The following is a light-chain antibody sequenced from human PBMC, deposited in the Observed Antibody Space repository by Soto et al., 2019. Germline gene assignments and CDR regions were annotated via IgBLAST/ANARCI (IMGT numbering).Light chain of an antibody. V-gene: IGKV3D-15*01. J-gene: IGKJ1*01. CDR3: QQYNDWPPWT. Sequence: EIVMTQSPATLSVSPGERATLYCRASQSVSDDLAWYQQRPGQAPRILIYGASTRATGIPARFSGRGSGTEFTLTISSLQSEDFAVYYCQQYNDWPPWTFGPGTKVEVK. CDR2: GAS. CDR1: QSVSDD.